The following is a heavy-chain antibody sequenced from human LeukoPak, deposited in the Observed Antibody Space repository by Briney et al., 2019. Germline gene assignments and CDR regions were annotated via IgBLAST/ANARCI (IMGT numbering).Heavy chain of an antibody. Sequence: PSETLSLTCNVSGGSVSSGGHSWSWIRQPPGKGLEWIGCIYDSGDTFYTPSLRSRVTISADTSKNQFSLKLGSVTAADTAVYYCARVPRSYYYYYYMDVWGKGTTVTVSS. CDR2: IYDSGDT. J-gene: IGHJ6*03. CDR1: GGSVSSGGHS. V-gene: IGHV4-30-2*01. CDR3: ARVPRSYYYYYYMDV.